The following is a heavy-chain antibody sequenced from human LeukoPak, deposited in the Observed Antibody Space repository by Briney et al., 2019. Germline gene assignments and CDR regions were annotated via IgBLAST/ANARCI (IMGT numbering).Heavy chain of an antibody. D-gene: IGHD6-13*01. V-gene: IGHV4-59*01. J-gene: IGHJ3*02. Sequence: PSETLSLTCTVSGGSISSYYWSWIRQPPGKGLEWIRYIYYSGSTKYNPSLKSRFTISVDTSKNQFSLKLSSVTAADTAVYYCARAPSSSWYNPDAFDIWGQGTMVTVSS. CDR2: IYYSGST. CDR3: ARAPSSSWYNPDAFDI. CDR1: GGSISSYY.